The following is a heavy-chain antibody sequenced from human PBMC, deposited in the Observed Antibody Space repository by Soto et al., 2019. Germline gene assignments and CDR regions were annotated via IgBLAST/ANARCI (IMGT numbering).Heavy chain of an antibody. Sequence: QVQLQESGPGLVKSSETLSLTCTVSGGSISPYYWSWIRQSPGKGLEWIGYISYSGNPYYSPFLKSRVNMSFDTSRNHITLKVASATAADTAVYVCARGVGSSTPRYWGQGTLVSVSS. CDR1: GGSISPYY. D-gene: IGHD1-26*01. V-gene: IGHV4-59*01. CDR2: ISYSGNP. J-gene: IGHJ4*02. CDR3: ARGVGSSTPRY.